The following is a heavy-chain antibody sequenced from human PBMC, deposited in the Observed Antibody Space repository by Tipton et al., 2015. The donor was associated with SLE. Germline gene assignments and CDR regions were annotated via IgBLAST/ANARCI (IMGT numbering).Heavy chain of an antibody. CDR1: GYSISTHYY. CDR3: ARDIYGDNAKYYYGMDV. Sequence: TLSLTCAVSGYSISTHYYLVWIPQSPGKGLEWLGKIHHIGNTYQNPSLKSRGTISMDTSKNQFSLKLRSVTVADRAVYYCARDIYGDNAKYYYGMDVWGQGTTVTVSS. J-gene: IGHJ6*02. V-gene: IGHV4-38-2*02. CDR2: IHHIGNT. D-gene: IGHD4-17*01.